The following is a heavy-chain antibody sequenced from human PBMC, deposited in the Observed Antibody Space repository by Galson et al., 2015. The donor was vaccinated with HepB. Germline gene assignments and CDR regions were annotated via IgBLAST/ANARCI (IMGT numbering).Heavy chain of an antibody. Sequence: SLRLSCAASGFTFSSYGMHWVRQAPGKGLEWVAVISYDGSNKYYADSVKGRFTISRDNSKNTLYLQMNSLRAWDTAVYYCVNTAYCSSTSCRKFLDVLGKGTTVTVSS. J-gene: IGHJ6*04. V-gene: IGHV3-30*18. CDR2: ISYDGSNK. CDR3: VNTAYCSSTSCRKFLDV. D-gene: IGHD2-2*01. CDR1: GFTFSSYG.